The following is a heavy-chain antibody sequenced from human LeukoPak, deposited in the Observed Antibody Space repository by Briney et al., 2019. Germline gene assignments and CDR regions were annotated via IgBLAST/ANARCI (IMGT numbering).Heavy chain of an antibody. CDR2: IDTDGSNT. CDR3: ARAMLDSSGRDY. J-gene: IGHJ4*02. CDR1: GFTFSSYA. D-gene: IGHD3-22*01. Sequence: PGGSLRLSCAASGFTFSSYAMSWVRQAPGKGLVWVSRIDTDGSNTGYADSVKGRFTISRDNAKNTVYLQINSLRAEDTALYYCARAMLDSSGRDYWGQGTLVTVSS. V-gene: IGHV3-74*01.